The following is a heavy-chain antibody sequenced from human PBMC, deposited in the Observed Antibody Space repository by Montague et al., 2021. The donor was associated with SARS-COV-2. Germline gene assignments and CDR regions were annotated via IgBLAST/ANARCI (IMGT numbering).Heavy chain of an antibody. CDR2: VMHNKGA. Sequence: SETLSLTCTVYGVSVSGYYWTWIRQPPGKGLEWVGDVMHNKGANYKPSLKSRVAISVDTSKNQFSLRLSSVTAADTALYYCVRHPHYDGLKGPPDFWGQGTLVTVSS. V-gene: IGHV4-59*08. D-gene: IGHD3-16*01. CDR1: GVSVSGYY. CDR3: VRHPHYDGLKGPPDF. J-gene: IGHJ4*02.